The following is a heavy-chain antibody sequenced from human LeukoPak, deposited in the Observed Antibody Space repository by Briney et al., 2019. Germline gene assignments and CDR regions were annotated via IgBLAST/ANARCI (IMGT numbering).Heavy chain of an antibody. CDR1: GFTFSDYA. J-gene: IGHJ4*02. Sequence: PGRSLRLSCAASGFTFSDYAMSWVRQAPGKGLEWVSGISGSGGITYYADSVKGRFTISRDNSKNTLHLQMNSLRAEDTAVYYCAKTYYYDSSGYYSGASDYWGQGTLVTVSS. CDR2: ISGSGGIT. CDR3: AKTYYYDSSGYYSGASDY. D-gene: IGHD3-22*01. V-gene: IGHV3-23*01.